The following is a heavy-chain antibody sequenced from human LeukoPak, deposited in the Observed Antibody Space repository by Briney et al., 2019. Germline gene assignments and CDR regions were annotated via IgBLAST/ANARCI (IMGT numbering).Heavy chain of an antibody. CDR3: ARGPRPPMMGYYSLYHYGMDV. V-gene: IGHV1-3*01. CDR2: INAGNGNT. J-gene: IGHJ6*02. Sequence: GASVKVSCKASGYTFTSYAMHWVRQAPGQRLEWMGLINAGNGNTKYAQKFQGRVTITRDTSASTAYMELSSLRSEDTAVYYCARGPRPPMMGYYSLYHYGMDVWGQGTTVTVSS. CDR1: GYTFTSYA. D-gene: IGHD1-26*01.